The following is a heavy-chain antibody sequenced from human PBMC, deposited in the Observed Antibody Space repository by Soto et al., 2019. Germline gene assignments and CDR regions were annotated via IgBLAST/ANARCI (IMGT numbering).Heavy chain of an antibody. V-gene: IGHV5-51*03. Sequence: AGESLKISCKGSGYTFTSFWIGWVRQMPGKGLDFMGIIYPSNSDTRYSPSFQGQVTISADKSISTAYLQWSSLKASDTAMYYCARLGRDAFDIWGQGTMVTVSS. J-gene: IGHJ3*02. CDR1: GYTFTSFW. CDR3: ARLGRDAFDI. CDR2: IYPSNSDT.